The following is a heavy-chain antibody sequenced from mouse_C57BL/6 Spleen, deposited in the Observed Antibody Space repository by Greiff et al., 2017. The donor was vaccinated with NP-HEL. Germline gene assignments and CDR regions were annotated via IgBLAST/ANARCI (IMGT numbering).Heavy chain of an antibody. J-gene: IGHJ1*03. CDR3: ARDYYYGSSYGYFDV. Sequence: EVKLVESGAELVKPGASVKLSCTASGFNIKDYYMHWVKQRTEQGLEWIGRIDPEDGETKYAPKFQGKATITADTSSNTAYLQLSSLTSEDTAVYYCARDYYYGSSYGYFDVWGTGTTVTVSS. CDR2: IDPEDGET. CDR1: GFNIKDYY. V-gene: IGHV14-2*01. D-gene: IGHD1-1*01.